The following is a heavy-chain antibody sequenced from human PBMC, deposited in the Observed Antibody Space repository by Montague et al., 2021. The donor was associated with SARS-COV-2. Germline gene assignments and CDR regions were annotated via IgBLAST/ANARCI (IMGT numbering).Heavy chain of an antibody. CDR3: AREGRQNWFDP. D-gene: IGHD2-15*01. J-gene: IGHJ5*02. V-gene: IGHV4-59*01. Sequence: SETLSLTCSVSGGSISSDYWSWIRQSPGKGLEWIGYIYYRGTTNYNPSLKSRVTFSVDTSKNQFSLKLSSVTAADTAVYFCAREGRQNWFDPWGQGELVTVSS. CDR2: IYYRGTT. CDR1: GGSISSDY.